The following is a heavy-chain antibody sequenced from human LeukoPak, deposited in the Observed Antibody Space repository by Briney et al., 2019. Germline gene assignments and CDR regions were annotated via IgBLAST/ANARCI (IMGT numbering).Heavy chain of an antibody. CDR2: INHSGGT. CDR3: TRAASSGPLFTYHMDV. V-gene: IGHV4-34*01. Sequence: PETLSLTCAVYGGSFSGYYWSWIRQPPGKGLEWIGEINHSGGTNYNPSLKSRVTISVDTSKNQFSLKLTSVTAADTAVYYCTRAASSGPLFTYHMDVWGKGTTVTVSS. D-gene: IGHD3-22*01. J-gene: IGHJ6*03. CDR1: GGSFSGYY.